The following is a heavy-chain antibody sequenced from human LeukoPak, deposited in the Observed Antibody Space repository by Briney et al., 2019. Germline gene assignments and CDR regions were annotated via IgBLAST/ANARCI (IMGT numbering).Heavy chain of an antibody. CDR2: IYHSGST. V-gene: IGHV4-38-2*02. CDR1: GYSISSGYY. D-gene: IGHD3-22*01. CDR3: AIDSSGRWFDP. J-gene: IGHJ5*02. Sequence: SETLSLTCTVSGYSISSGYYWGWIRQPPGKGLEWIGSIYHSGSTYYNPSLKSRVTISVDMSKNQFSLKLSSVTAADTAVYYCAIDSSGRWFDPWGQGTLVTVSS.